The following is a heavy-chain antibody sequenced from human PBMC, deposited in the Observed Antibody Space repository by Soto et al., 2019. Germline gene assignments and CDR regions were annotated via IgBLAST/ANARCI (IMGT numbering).Heavy chain of an antibody. D-gene: IGHD6-19*01. V-gene: IGHV1-3*01. CDR3: ARLAVVAGTDI. CDR2: INAASGNT. Sequence: QVQLVQSGAEVKEPGASVKVSCQASGYSFSPYVMHWVRQAPGQSLEWMGWINAASGNTGYSQKFQGRLTITRDTSASTAYMELSSLTSEDTAVYYCARLAVVAGTDIWGQGTMVTVSS. CDR1: GYSFSPYV. J-gene: IGHJ3*02.